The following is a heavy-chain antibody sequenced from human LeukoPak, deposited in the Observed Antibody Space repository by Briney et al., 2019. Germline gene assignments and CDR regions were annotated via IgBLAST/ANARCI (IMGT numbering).Heavy chain of an antibody. V-gene: IGHV3-30*03. CDR2: ISYDGGTS. J-gene: IGHJ6*02. Sequence: GGSLRLSCAASGFTFSIYGMHWVRQAPGKGLEWVAVISYDGGTSVCADPMKGRFTISRDNAKNTLYLQMNSLRAEDTAVYYCARDAVDTANAVWGQGTTVTVSS. D-gene: IGHD5-18*01. CDR3: ARDAVDTANAV. CDR1: GFTFSIYG.